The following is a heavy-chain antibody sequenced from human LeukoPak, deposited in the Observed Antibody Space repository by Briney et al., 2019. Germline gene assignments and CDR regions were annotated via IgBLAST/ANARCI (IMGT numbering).Heavy chain of an antibody. CDR3: ARERQLERLAFGKEGSAFDY. Sequence: GGSLRLSCAASGFTFSSFGMNWVRQAPGKGLEWVSYISSSSSTIYYADSVKGRYTISRDNAKNSLYLQMNRLRAEDTAVYYCARERQLERLAFGKEGSAFDYWGQGTLVTVSS. CDR1: GFTFSSFG. V-gene: IGHV3-48*04. CDR2: ISSSSSTI. J-gene: IGHJ4*02. D-gene: IGHD1-1*01.